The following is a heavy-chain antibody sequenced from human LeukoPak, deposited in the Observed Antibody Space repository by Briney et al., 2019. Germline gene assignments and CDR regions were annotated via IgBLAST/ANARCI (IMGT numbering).Heavy chain of an antibody. CDR3: ARQKYYGDFWSGYSPDYMDV. CDR2: IYYSGST. J-gene: IGHJ6*03. CDR1: GGSISSGGYY. D-gene: IGHD3-3*01. V-gene: IGHV4-31*03. Sequence: PSETLSLTCTVSGGSISSGGYYWSWIRQHPGKGLEWIGYIYYSGSTYYNPSLKSRVTISVDTSKNQFSLKLSSVTAADTAVYYCARQKYYGDFWSGYSPDYMDVWGKGTTVTVSS.